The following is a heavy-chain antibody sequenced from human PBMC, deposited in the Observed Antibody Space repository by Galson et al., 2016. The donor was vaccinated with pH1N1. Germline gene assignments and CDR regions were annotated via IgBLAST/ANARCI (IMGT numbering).Heavy chain of an antibody. CDR1: GYDFINSG. J-gene: IGHJ3*02. Sequence: SVKVSCKASGYDFINSGVNWVRQAPGQGLEWMGWISVYDGKTVYAEKVQGRVTMTTDTSTNTAYMEVRSLKSDDTAVYYCARGGSEYRYSGSRYAAFDIWGQGTMVTVSS. D-gene: IGHD5-12*01. CDR3: ARGGSEYRYSGSRYAAFDI. V-gene: IGHV1-18*04. CDR2: ISVYDGKT.